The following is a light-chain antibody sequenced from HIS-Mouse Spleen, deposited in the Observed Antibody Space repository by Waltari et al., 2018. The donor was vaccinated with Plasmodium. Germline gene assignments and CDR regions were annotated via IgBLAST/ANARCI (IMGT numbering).Light chain of an antibody. Sequence: SYELTQPPSASVSPGQTARIPCSGAALPKKYASWYQQKSGQAPVLVIYEDSKRPSGIPERFSGSSSGTMATLTISGAQVEDEADYYCYSTDSSGNHRVFGGGTKLTVL. CDR2: EDS. CDR3: YSTDSSGNHRV. V-gene: IGLV3-10*01. J-gene: IGLJ3*02. CDR1: ALPKKY.